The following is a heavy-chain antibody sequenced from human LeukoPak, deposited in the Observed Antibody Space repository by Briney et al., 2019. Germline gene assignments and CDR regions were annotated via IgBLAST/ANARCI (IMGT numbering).Heavy chain of an antibody. CDR2: IGSSGSTI. D-gene: IGHD2-2*01. V-gene: IGHV3-48*03. CDR1: GFTFSSYE. J-gene: IGHJ4*02. CDR3: ARGCSSTSCYQDY. Sequence: GGSLRLSCAASGFTFSSYEMNWVRQAPGKGLEWVSYIGSSGSTIYYADSVKGRFTISRDNAKNSLYLQMNSLRAEDTAVYYCARGCSSTSCYQDYWGQGTLVTVSS.